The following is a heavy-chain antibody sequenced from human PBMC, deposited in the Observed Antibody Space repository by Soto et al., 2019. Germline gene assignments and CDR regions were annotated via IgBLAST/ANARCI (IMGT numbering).Heavy chain of an antibody. Sequence: ASVKVSCTASGYTFTSYDINWVRQATGQGLEWMGWMNPNSGNTGYAQKFQGRVTMTRNTSISTAYMELSSLRSEDTAVYYCARPHYYGSGSYLRDAFDIWGQGTMVTVSS. D-gene: IGHD3-10*01. CDR1: GYTFTSYD. J-gene: IGHJ3*02. CDR2: MNPNSGNT. V-gene: IGHV1-8*01. CDR3: ARPHYYGSGSYLRDAFDI.